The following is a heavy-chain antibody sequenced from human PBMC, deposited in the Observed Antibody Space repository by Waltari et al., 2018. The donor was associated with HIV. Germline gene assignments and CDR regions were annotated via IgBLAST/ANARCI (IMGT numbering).Heavy chain of an antibody. CDR3: ARVRTGSKRGFDP. V-gene: IGHV3-30*03. CDR2: IYYDGSKK. Sequence: QVQVVESGGGVVQPGRSLRLSCAASGFNFSNYGMHWVRQGPGKGLEWVAVIYYDGSKKYYGDSVKGRFTISRDNSKNTLHLEMNSLRADDTAVYHCARVRTGSKRGFDPWGQGTLVVVSS. CDR1: GFNFSNYG. D-gene: IGHD1-1*01. J-gene: IGHJ5*02.